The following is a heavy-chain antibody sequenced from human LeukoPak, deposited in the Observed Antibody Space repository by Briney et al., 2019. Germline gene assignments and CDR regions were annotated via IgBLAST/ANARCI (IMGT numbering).Heavy chain of an antibody. Sequence: PGGSLRLSCAASGFTFSNYWMSWVRQAPGKGLEWVANINQDGSEKYYVNSVKGRFTISRDNAKNSLYLQMNSLRAEDTALYYCAKDREGIQLWDFDYWGQGTLVTVSS. J-gene: IGHJ4*02. CDR2: INQDGSEK. CDR3: AKDREGIQLWDFDY. CDR1: GFTFSNYW. V-gene: IGHV3-7*03. D-gene: IGHD5-18*01.